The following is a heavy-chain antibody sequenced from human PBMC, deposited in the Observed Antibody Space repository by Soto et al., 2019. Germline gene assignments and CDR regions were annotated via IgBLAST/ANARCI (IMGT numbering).Heavy chain of an antibody. V-gene: IGHV3-74*01. D-gene: IGHD4-17*01. CDR1: GFTFNNYW. J-gene: IGHJ4*02. Sequence: GGSLRLSCAASGFTFNNYWMHWVRQAPGKGLVWVSRISTDGTTTGYADSVKGRFTFSRDNAKNTLYLQMNSLRDEDTAVYYCARDFGYGDYVDYWGQGTLVTVSS. CDR3: ARDFGYGDYVDY. CDR2: ISTDGTTT.